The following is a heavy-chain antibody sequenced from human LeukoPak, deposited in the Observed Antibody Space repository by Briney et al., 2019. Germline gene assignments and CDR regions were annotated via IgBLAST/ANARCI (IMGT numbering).Heavy chain of an antibody. CDR3: ARHHGTRDAFDI. D-gene: IGHD1-1*01. Sequence: SETLSLTCTVSGGSISSSSYYWGWIRQPPGKGLEWIGSIYYSGSTYYNPSLKSRVTISVDTSKNQFSLKLSSVTAADTAVYYCARHHGTRDAFDIWGQGTMVTVSS. CDR1: GGSISSSSYY. V-gene: IGHV4-39*01. J-gene: IGHJ3*02. CDR2: IYYSGST.